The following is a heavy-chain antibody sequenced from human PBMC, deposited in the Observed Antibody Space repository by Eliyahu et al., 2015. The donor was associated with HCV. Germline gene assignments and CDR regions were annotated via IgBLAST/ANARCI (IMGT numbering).Heavy chain of an antibody. CDR2: IHHSGST. D-gene: IGHD6-19*01. V-gene: IGHV4-59*01. CDR3: ASGGGGIAVAGTGGWFDP. CDR1: GGPITPYY. Sequence: QVQLQESGPGLVKPSETLSLTCTVSGGPITPYYWSWIRQPPGKGVLWIGYIHHSGSTNYNPSLXXRVTISLDTSKNQFSLKLTSVTAADTAVYFCASGGGGIAVAGTGGWFDPWGQGTLVTVSS. J-gene: IGHJ5*02.